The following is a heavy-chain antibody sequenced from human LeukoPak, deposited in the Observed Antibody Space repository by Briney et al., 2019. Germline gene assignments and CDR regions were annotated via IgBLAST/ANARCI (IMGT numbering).Heavy chain of an antibody. D-gene: IGHD2-2*01. CDR1: GFTFSSYS. V-gene: IGHV3-21*01. J-gene: IGHJ6*04. CDR2: ISSSSSYI. CDR3: ARHSERCSSTSCYAAQSGMDV. Sequence: GGSLRLSCAASGFTFSSYSMSWVRQAPGKGLEWVSSISSSSSYIYYADSVKGRFTISRDNAKNSLYLQMNSLRAEDTAVYYCARHSERCSSTSCYAAQSGMDVWGKGTTVTVSS.